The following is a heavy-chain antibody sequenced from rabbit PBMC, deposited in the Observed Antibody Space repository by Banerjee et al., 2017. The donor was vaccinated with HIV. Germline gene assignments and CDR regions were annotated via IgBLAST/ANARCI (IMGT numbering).Heavy chain of an antibody. J-gene: IGHJ4*01. V-gene: IGHV1S40*01. CDR1: GFSFSSSYY. CDR2: IYAGSSGTT. CDR3: ARGSGSSYTNL. D-gene: IGHD8-1*01. Sequence: QSLEESGGDLVKPGASLTLTCTASGFSFSSSYYMCWIRQAPGKGLEWIACIYAGSSGTTHYASWAKGRFTISKTSSTTVTLQMTSLTAADTATYFCARGSGSSYTNLWGPGTLVTVS.